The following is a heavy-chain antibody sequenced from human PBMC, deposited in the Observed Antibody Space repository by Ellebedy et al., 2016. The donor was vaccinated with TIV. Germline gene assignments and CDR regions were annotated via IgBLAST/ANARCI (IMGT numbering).Heavy chain of an antibody. CDR3: ARGGLLWFGESYYFDY. D-gene: IGHD3-10*01. CDR1: GYTFTSYG. J-gene: IGHJ4*02. V-gene: IGHV1-18*01. CDR2: ISGDNGNT. Sequence: ASVKVSCXTSGYTFTSYGVNWVRQAPGQGLEWMGWISGDNGNTNYAQKLQVRVTMTTDTSTNTAYMELRSLRSDDTAVYYCARGGLLWFGESYYFDYWGQGTLVTVSS.